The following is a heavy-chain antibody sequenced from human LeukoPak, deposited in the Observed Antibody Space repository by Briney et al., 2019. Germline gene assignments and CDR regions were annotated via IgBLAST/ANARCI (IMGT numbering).Heavy chain of an antibody. D-gene: IGHD3-3*01. Sequence: SVKVSCKASGGTFSSYAISWVRQAPGQGLEWMGRIIPIFGIANYAQKFQGRVTITADKSTSTAYMELSSLRSEDTAVYYCARDLKEGGFLEWLLSPPYYYGMDVWGQGTTVTVSS. J-gene: IGHJ6*02. CDR1: GGTFSSYA. V-gene: IGHV1-69*04. CDR3: ARDLKEGGFLEWLLSPPYYYGMDV. CDR2: IIPIFGIA.